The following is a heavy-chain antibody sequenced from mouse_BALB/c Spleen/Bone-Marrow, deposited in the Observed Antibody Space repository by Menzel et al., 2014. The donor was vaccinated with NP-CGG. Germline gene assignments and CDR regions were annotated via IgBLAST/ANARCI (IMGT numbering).Heavy chain of an antibody. V-gene: IGHV4-1*02. Sequence: EVQLQQSGGGLVQPGGSLKLSCAASGFDSSRYWMSWVRQAPGKGLEWIGEINPDSSTINYTPSLKDKFIISRDNAKNTLYLQMSKVRSEDTALYYCARQNYYGRSDDWGQGTTLTVSS. CDR2: INPDSSTI. CDR3: ARQNYYGRSDD. J-gene: IGHJ2*01. D-gene: IGHD1-1*01. CDR1: GFDSSRYW.